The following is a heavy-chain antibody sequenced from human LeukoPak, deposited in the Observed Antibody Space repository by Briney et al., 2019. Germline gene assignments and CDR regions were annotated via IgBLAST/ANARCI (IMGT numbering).Heavy chain of an antibody. CDR1: GGSISSYY. CDR3: ARRDGHFDY. V-gene: IGHV4-59*01. D-gene: IGHD5-24*01. Sequence: PSETLSLTCTVSGGSISSYYWSWIRQPPGKGLEWIGYIYYSGSTNYNPSLKSRVTISVDTSKNQFSLKLSSVTAADTAVYYCARRDGHFDYWGQGTLVTVSS. J-gene: IGHJ4*02. CDR2: IYYSGST.